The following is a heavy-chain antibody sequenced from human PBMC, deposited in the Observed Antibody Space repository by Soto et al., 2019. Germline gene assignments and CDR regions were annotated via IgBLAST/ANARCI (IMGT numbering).Heavy chain of an antibody. J-gene: IGHJ5*02. V-gene: IGHV4-59*03. Sequence: PSETLSLTCTVSGGSMTSFYWSWIRQPPGKGLEWIGYVFHSGTTNYNPSLKSRVIISVYTSKNQFSLRLNSVTAADTAVYYCAGSISGDPWFDPCGHGTLVTVSS. CDR1: GGSMTSFY. CDR3: AGSISGDPWFDP. CDR2: VFHSGTT. D-gene: IGHD2-21*01.